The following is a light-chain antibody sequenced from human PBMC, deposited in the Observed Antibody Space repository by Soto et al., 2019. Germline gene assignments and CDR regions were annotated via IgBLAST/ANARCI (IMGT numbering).Light chain of an antibody. J-gene: IGKJ4*01. CDR2: DTS. V-gene: IGKV3-20*01. CDR3: QQYGSSPT. Sequence: EIVLTQSPGTLSLSPGERATLSCRASQSVTSNYLAWYQQKPGQAPGLLIYDTSTRASGVPDRFSGSGSGTDFTLTISRLEPADSAVYYCQQYGSSPTFGGGTKVDNK. CDR1: QSVTSNY.